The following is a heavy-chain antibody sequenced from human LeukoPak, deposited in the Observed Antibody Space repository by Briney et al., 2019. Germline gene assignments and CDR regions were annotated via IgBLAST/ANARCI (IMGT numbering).Heavy chain of an antibody. V-gene: IGHV4-34*01. CDR3: ARSVEGYCSGGSCYSYYYYMDV. Sequence: SETLSLTCAVYGGSFSGYYWSWIRQPPGKGLEWIGEINHSGSTNYNPSLKSRVTISVDTSKNQFSLKLSSVTAADTAVYYCARSVEGYCSGGSCYSYYYYMDVWGKGTTVTISS. CDR2: INHSGST. CDR1: GGSFSGYY. J-gene: IGHJ6*03. D-gene: IGHD2-15*01.